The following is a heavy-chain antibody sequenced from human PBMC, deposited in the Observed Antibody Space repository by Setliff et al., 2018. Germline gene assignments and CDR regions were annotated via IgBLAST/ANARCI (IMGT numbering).Heavy chain of an antibody. D-gene: IGHD1-7*01. J-gene: IGHJ4*02. CDR1: GYTFTSYD. CDR3: ARDAEGPYWNFPLGN. Sequence: ASVKVSCKASGYTFTSYDINWVRQATGQGLEWMGWMNPNSGNTGYAQKFQGRVTMTRNTSISTAYMELSSLRSEDTAVYYCARDAEGPYWNFPLGNWGQGTLVTVPQ. CDR2: MNPNSGNT. V-gene: IGHV1-8*02.